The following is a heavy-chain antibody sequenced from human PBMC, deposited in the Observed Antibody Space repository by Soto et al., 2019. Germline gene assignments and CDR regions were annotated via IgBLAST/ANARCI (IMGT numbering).Heavy chain of an antibody. V-gene: IGHV1-2*02. CDR1: GYTFTGYY. J-gene: IGHJ4*02. CDR3: AREYYRVRGVRSFFRHFDY. Sequence: ASVKVSCKASGYTFTGYYMHWVRQAPGQGLEWMGWINPNSGGTNYAQKFQGRVTMTRDTSISTAYMELSRLRSDDTAVYYCAREYYRVRGVRSFFRHFDYWGQGTLVTVSS. CDR2: INPNSGGT. D-gene: IGHD3-10*01.